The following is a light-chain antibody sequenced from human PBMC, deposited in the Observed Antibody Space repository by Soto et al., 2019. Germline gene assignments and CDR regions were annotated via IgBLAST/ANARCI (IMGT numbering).Light chain of an antibody. CDR3: QQYYNLPHT. Sequence: DIVMTQSPDSLTVSLGERATINCKSSQSVLYSSNNKNYLTWYQQKPGQPPKLLIYWASTRESGVPDRFSGSGSGTDFTLTISSLQAEDVAVYYCQQYYNLPHTFGQGTKLEIK. CDR2: WAS. V-gene: IGKV4-1*01. CDR1: QSVLYSSNNKNY. J-gene: IGKJ2*01.